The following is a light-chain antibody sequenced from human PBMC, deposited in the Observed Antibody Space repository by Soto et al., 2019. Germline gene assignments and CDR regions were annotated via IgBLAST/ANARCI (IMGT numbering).Light chain of an antibody. CDR1: SSNIGSHT. CDR3: AAWDDSLNGVV. V-gene: IGLV1-44*01. J-gene: IGLJ2*01. Sequence: QSVLTQPPSASGTPGQTIDISCSGGSSNIGSHTVNWYQQLPGTAPRLLIYSNTQRPSGVPDRFSGSKSGTSASLAISGLQSEYEGDYYCAAWDDSLNGVVFGGGTKVTVL. CDR2: SNT.